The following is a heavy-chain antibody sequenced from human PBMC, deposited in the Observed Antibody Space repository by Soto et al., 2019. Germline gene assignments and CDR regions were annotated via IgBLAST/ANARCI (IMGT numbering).Heavy chain of an antibody. D-gene: IGHD2-21*02. CDR1: GYTFTSYG. V-gene: IGHV1-18*01. CDR3: ARSHIVVVTAIIDY. J-gene: IGHJ4*02. Sequence: ASVKVSCKASGYTFTSYGISWVRQAPGQGLEWMGWISAYNGNTNYAQKLQGRVTMTTDTSTSTAYMELRSLRSDDTAVYYCARSHIVVVTAIIDYWGQGTLVTVSS. CDR2: ISAYNGNT.